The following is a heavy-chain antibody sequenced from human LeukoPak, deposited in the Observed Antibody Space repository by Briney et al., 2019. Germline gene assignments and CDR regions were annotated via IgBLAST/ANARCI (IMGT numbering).Heavy chain of an antibody. J-gene: IGHJ4*02. D-gene: IGHD6-6*01. CDR3: ARGGSSSGLLDY. CDR1: GGTFSSYA. CDR2: IIPILGIA. V-gene: IGHV1-69*04. Sequence: ASVKVSCKASGGTFSSYAISWVRQAPGQGLEWMGRIIPILGIANYAQKFQGRVTITADKSTSTAYMELSSLRSEDTAMYYCARGGSSSGLLDYWGQGTLVTVSS.